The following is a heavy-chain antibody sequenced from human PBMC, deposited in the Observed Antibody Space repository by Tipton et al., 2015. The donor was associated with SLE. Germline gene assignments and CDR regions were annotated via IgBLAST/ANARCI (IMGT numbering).Heavy chain of an antibody. D-gene: IGHD3-16*01. CDR3: ARDGDVGVPGAFDM. Sequence: GSLRLSCAASTFTFSRYWMNWVRQAPGKGLEWVASINQDGSAKYYVDSVKGRFTISRDDAKNTLSLQMNTLRGEDTAVYYCARDGDVGVPGAFDMWGQGTMVTVSS. J-gene: IGHJ3*02. CDR1: TFTFSRYW. CDR2: INQDGSAK. V-gene: IGHV3-7*01.